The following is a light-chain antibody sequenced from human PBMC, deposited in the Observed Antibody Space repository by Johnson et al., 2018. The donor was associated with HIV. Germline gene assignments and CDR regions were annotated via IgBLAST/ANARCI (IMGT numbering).Light chain of an antibody. Sequence: QSVLTQPPSVSAAPGQRVTISCSGSSSNIGNNYVSWYQHLPGTAPKLLIYDNDKRPSGVPDRFSGSKSGTSATLDITGLQSGDEADYYCGTWDASLSVNGFGPGTKVTVL. CDR2: DND. CDR1: SSNIGNNY. J-gene: IGLJ1*01. V-gene: IGLV1-51*01. CDR3: GTWDASLSVNG.